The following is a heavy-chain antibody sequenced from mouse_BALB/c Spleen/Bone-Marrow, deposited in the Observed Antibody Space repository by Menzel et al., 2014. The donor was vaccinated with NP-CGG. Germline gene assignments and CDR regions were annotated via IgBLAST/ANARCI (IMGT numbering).Heavy chain of an antibody. Sequence: EVQLQESGGDLVKPGGSLKLSCAASGFTFSSYGMSWVRQTPDKRLEWVATINNGGTYTYYPDSAKGRFTISRDNAKNTLYLQMSSLKSEDTAMYYCALNWDSAYWGQGTLVTVSA. V-gene: IGHV5-6*01. CDR3: ALNWDSAY. J-gene: IGHJ3*01. CDR2: INNGGTYT. CDR1: GFTFSSYG. D-gene: IGHD4-1*02.